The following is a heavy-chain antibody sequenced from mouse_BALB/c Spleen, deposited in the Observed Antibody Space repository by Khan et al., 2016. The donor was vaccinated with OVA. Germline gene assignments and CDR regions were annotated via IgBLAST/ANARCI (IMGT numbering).Heavy chain of an antibody. J-gene: IGHJ3*01. Sequence: MQLEESGPELMKPGASVKISCKASGYSFTSYYIHWVMQSPGASLDWIGYIDPFSGGTTYNQKFKGKATLTVDKSSSTAYIHLSNLTSEDSAVYYCTRHGFVAWFSYWGQGTLVTVSA. CDR3: TRHGFVAWFSY. CDR1: GYSFTSYY. D-gene: IGHD2-2*01. V-gene: IGHV1S135*01. CDR2: IDPFSGGT.